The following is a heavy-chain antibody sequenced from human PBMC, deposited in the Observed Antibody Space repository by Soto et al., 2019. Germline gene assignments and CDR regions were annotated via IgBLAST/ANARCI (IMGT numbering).Heavy chain of an antibody. J-gene: IGHJ4*02. Sequence: GGSLRLCCAASGFTFSSYGMHWVRQAPGKGLEWVAVIWYDGSNKYYADSVKGRFTISRDNSKNTLYLQMNSLRAEDTAVYYCARDGSGGDCYLDYWGQGTLVTVSS. V-gene: IGHV3-33*01. CDR3: ARDGSGGDCYLDY. CDR1: GFTFSSYG. CDR2: IWYDGSNK. D-gene: IGHD2-21*02.